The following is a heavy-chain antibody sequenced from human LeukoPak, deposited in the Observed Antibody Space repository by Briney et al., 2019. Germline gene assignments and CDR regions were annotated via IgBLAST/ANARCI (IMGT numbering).Heavy chain of an antibody. D-gene: IGHD6-19*01. V-gene: IGHV3-7*03. CDR3: AKDKDSLGWFQYHFDH. J-gene: IGHJ4*02. CDR1: GFTLSNHW. Sequence: GGSLRLSCAASGFTLSNHWMTWVRQAPGKGLECVAIIKQDGSEKYYVDSVKGRFTISRDNSKNTLYLQMNSLRPEDTAIYYCAKDKDSLGWFQYHFDHWGQGTLVTVSS. CDR2: IKQDGSEK.